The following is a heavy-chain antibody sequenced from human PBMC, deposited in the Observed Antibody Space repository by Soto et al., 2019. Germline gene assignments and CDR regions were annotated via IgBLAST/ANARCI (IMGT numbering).Heavy chain of an antibody. CDR3: ARRTAAQYGYVFGY. J-gene: IGHJ4*02. V-gene: IGHV4-34*01. CDR2: INHSGST. CDR1: GGSFIRYY. D-gene: IGHD6-13*01. Sequence: PSETLSITSAFYGGSFIRYYWSWVRQPPGKGLEWIGEINHSGSTNYNPSLQSRVSILVDMTNNQFSLKPSSVTAADTAVYYCARRTAAQYGYVFGYWGQGTLVTVSS.